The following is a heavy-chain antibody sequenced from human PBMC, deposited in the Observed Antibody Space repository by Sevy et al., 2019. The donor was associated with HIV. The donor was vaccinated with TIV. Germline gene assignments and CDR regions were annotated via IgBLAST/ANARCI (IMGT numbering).Heavy chain of an antibody. CDR2: ISGSDDSGGDDTI. Sequence: GGSLRLSCTASGFTLSDYYMSWIRQAPGKGLQWISYISGSDDSGGDDTIYYADSVKGRFTICRDNAKNSLYLQMSSLRADDTAVYYCARDHVKDGKGGDYYYHAMDVWGRGTTVTVSS. CDR3: ARDHVKDGKGGDYYYHAMDV. D-gene: IGHD3-16*01. V-gene: IGHV3-11*01. J-gene: IGHJ6*02. CDR1: GFTLSDYY.